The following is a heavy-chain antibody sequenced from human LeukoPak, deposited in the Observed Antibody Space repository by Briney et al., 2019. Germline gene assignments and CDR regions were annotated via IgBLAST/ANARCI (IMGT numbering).Heavy chain of an antibody. J-gene: IGHJ4*02. CDR3: ARDKDWGFDY. CDR2: ISGSSSPI. CDR1: GFTFSAYS. D-gene: IGHD7-27*01. Sequence: GGSLRPSCAASGFTFSAYSMNWVRQAPGKGLEWVSYISGSSSPISYADSVKGRFTISRDNAKTSLYLQMNSLRDEDTAVYYCARDKDWGFDYWGQGTLVTVSS. V-gene: IGHV3-48*02.